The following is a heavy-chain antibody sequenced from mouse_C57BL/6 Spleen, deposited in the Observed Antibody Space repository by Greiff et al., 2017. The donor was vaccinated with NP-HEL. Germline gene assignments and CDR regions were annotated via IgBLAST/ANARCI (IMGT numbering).Heavy chain of an antibody. CDR2: ISNGGGST. CDR1: GFTFSDYY. CDR3: ARLDEGYAMDY. Sequence: EVMLVESGGGLVQPGGSLKLSCAASGFTFSDYYMYWVRQTPEKRLEWVAYISNGGGSTYYPDTVKGRFTISRDNAKNTLYLQMSRLKSEDTAMYYCARLDEGYAMDYWGQGTSVTVSS. J-gene: IGHJ4*01. V-gene: IGHV5-12*01.